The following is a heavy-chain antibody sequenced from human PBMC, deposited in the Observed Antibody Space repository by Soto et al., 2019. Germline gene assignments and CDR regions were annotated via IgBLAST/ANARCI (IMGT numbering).Heavy chain of an antibody. D-gene: IGHD4-4*01. CDR1: GYTFTSYD. V-gene: IGHV1-8*01. CDR3: ARASVLDSPYNWFDP. Sequence: QVQLVQSGAEVKKPRASVKVSCKASGYTFTSYDINWVRQATGQGIEWMGWMNPNSGNTGYAQKFQGRVTMTRNTSISTAYMELSSLRSEDTAVYYCARASVLDSPYNWFDPWGQGTLVTVSS. CDR2: MNPNSGNT. J-gene: IGHJ5*02.